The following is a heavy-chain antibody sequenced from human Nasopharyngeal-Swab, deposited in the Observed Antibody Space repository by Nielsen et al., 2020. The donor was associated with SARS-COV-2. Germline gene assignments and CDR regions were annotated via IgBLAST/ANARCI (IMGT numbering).Heavy chain of an antibody. CDR2: IYYSGST. J-gene: IGHJ6*02. CDR3: ARANIPEITICGVVRRTGMDV. CDR1: GGSISSYY. Sequence: SETLSLTCTVSGGSISSYYWSWIRQPPGKGLEWIGYIYYSGSTKYNPSLKSRVTISVDTSKNQFSLKLSSVTAADTAVYYCARANIPEITICGVVRRTGMDVWGQGTTVTVSS. V-gene: IGHV4-59*01. D-gene: IGHD3-3*01.